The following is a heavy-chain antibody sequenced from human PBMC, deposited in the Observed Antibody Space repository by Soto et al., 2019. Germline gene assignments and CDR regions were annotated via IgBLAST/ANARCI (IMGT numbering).Heavy chain of an antibody. CDR1: GFTLRSYA. V-gene: IGHV3-23*01. J-gene: IGHJ4*02. CDR2: ISGSGGST. CDR3: AKERWFGELLH. Sequence: AGSLTLSCAASGFTLRSYAMRWVRQAPGKGLEWVSAISGSGGSTYYADSVKGRFTISRDNSKNTLYLQMNSLRAEDTAVYYCAKERWFGELLHWGQGTLVTVTS. D-gene: IGHD3-10*01.